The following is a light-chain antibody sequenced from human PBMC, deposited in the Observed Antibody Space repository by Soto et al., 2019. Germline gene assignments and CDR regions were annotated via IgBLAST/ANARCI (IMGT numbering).Light chain of an antibody. J-gene: IGKJ4*01. Sequence: EIVLTQSPATLSLSPGERATLSCRASQSVSSYLAWYQQKPGQAPRLLIYDASNRATGIPARFSGSGSGTGFTLTISSLEPEDFAVYYCQQRNTWPLTFGGGTKVEIK. V-gene: IGKV3-11*01. CDR3: QQRNTWPLT. CDR2: DAS. CDR1: QSVSSY.